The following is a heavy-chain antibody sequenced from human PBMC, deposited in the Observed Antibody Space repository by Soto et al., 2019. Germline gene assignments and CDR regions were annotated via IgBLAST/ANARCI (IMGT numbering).Heavy chain of an antibody. CDR3: AKAAGQWLVIDAFDI. CDR2: VSWNSGSI. Sequence: EVQLVESGGGLVQPGRSLRLSCAASGFTFADYAMHWVRQAPGKGLEWVSGVSWNSGSIGYADSVTGRFTISRDNAKHSLYLQMHSLRAEDTALYYCAKAAGQWLVIDAFDIWGQGTMVTVSS. J-gene: IGHJ3*02. CDR1: GFTFADYA. D-gene: IGHD6-19*01. V-gene: IGHV3-9*01.